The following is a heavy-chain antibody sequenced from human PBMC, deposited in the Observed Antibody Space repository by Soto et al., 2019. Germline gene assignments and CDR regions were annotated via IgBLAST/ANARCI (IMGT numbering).Heavy chain of an antibody. CDR1: GFTLSSYW. V-gene: IGHV3-74*03. CDR2: INSDGSTT. J-gene: IGHJ4*02. CDR3: ARAWTVVAPFDY. D-gene: IGHD2-2*01. Sequence: VQLVESGGGLVQPGGSLRLSCSASGFTLSSYWMHWVRQAPGKGLVWVSRINSDGSTTTYADSVKGRFTISRDNAKNTLYLQMNSLRAEDTAVYYCARAWTVVAPFDYWGQGTLVTVSS.